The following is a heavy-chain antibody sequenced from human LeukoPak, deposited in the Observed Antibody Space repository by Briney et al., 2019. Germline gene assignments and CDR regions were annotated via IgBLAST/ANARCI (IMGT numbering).Heavy chain of an antibody. J-gene: IGHJ4*02. CDR1: GFTVSSNY. Sequence: PGGSLRLSCAASGFTVSSNYMSWVRQAPGKGLEWVSVIYSGGSTYYADSVKGRFTISRDNSKNTLYLQMNSLRAEDTAVYYCAKDGRRSPHLPYSVDYYFDYWGQGTLVTVSS. V-gene: IGHV3-66*02. D-gene: IGHD5/OR15-5a*01. CDR3: AKDGRRSPHLPYSVDYYFDY. CDR2: IYSGGST.